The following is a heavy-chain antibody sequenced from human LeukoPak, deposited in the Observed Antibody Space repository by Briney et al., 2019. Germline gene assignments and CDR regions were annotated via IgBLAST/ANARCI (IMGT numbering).Heavy chain of an antibody. D-gene: IGHD5-18*01. Sequence: GGSLRLSCAASGFTFSSYSMNWVRQAPGKGLEWVSSISSSSSYIYYADSVKGRFTISRDNAKNSLYLQMNSLRAEDTAVYYCARDPGLRGYSYGYLYDWFDPWGQGTLVTVSS. J-gene: IGHJ5*02. CDR2: ISSSSSYI. CDR1: GFTFSSYS. V-gene: IGHV3-21*01. CDR3: ARDPGLRGYSYGYLYDWFDP.